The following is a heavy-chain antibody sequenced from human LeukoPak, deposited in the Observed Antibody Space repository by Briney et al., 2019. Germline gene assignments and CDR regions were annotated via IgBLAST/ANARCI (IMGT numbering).Heavy chain of an antibody. CDR2: ISSSSSTI. Sequence: GGSLRLSCAASGFTFSDYYMSWIRQAPGKGLEWVSYISSSSSTIYYADSVKGRFTISRDNAKNSLYLQMNSLRAEDTAVYYCARDRFRYSPYYFDYWGQGTLVTVSS. V-gene: IGHV3-11*04. D-gene: IGHD3-16*02. CDR3: ARDRFRYSPYYFDY. CDR1: GFTFSDYY. J-gene: IGHJ4*02.